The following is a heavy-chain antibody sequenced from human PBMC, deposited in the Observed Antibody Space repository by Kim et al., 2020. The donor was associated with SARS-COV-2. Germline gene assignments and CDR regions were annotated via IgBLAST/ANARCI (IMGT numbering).Heavy chain of an antibody. CDR3: SRDTTVKVGFVWYY. V-gene: IGHV1-69*04. CDR1: GGTFSSYA. Sequence: SVKVSCKASGGTFSSYAISWVRQAPGQGLEWMGRIIPILGIANYAQKFQGRVTITADKSTSTAYIELSSLRSEDTAVYYCSRDTTVKVGFVWYYWGQGT. CDR2: IIPILGIA. D-gene: IGHD4-4*01. J-gene: IGHJ4*02.